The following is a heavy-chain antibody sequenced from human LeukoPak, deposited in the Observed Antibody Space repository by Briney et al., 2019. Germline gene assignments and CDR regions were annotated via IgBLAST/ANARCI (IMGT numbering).Heavy chain of an antibody. Sequence: SVKVSCKASGGTFSSYAISWVRQAPGQGLEWMGRIIPIFGTANYAQKFQGRVTITPDESTSTAYMELSSLRSEDTAVYYCASGKGYYDSSGYYDGAYWGQGTLVTVSS. CDR1: GGTFSSYA. D-gene: IGHD3-22*01. V-gene: IGHV1-69*15. CDR2: IIPIFGTA. CDR3: ASGKGYYDSSGYYDGAY. J-gene: IGHJ4*02.